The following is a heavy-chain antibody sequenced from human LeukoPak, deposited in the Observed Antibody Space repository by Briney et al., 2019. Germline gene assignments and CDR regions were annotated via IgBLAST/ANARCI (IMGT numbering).Heavy chain of an antibody. CDR3: ARDRGWRTSGYYLYHFDY. CDR1: GYTFTSYA. CDR2: INAGNGNT. J-gene: IGHJ4*02. V-gene: IGHV1-3*01. D-gene: IGHD3-22*01. Sequence: GASVKVSCKASGYTFTSYAMHWVRQAPGQRLEWMGWINAGNGNTKYSQKFQGRVTITRDTSASTAYMELSSLRSEDTAVYYCARDRGWRTSGYYLYHFDYWGLGTLVTFAS.